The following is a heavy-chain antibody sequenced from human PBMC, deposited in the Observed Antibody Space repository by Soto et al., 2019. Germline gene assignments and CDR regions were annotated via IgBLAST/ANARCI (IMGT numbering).Heavy chain of an antibody. D-gene: IGHD4-17*01. V-gene: IGHV4-30-2*01. Sequence: PSETLSLTCAVSGGSISSGGYSWSWIRQPPGKGLECIGYIYHSGSTYYNPSLKSRVTISVDRSKNQFSLKLSSVTAADTAVYYCASMTTVTTWNAFDIWGQGTMVTVSS. J-gene: IGHJ3*02. CDR1: GGSISSGGYS. CDR2: IYHSGST. CDR3: ASMTTVTTWNAFDI.